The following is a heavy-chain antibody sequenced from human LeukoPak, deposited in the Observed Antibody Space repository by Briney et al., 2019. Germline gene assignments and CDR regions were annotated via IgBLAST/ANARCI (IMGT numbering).Heavy chain of an antibody. Sequence: PSETLSLTCTVSGASVSNNNYYWGWLRQSPGKGLEWIASIYYSGSTYYNPSLKSRVTISVDTSKNQLSLKLNSVTAADTAVYYCAPGGYIGYGHAFDIWGQGTMVTVSS. D-gene: IGHD5-12*01. CDR1: GASVSNNNYY. J-gene: IGHJ3*02. CDR2: IYYSGST. CDR3: APGGYIGYGHAFDI. V-gene: IGHV4-39*07.